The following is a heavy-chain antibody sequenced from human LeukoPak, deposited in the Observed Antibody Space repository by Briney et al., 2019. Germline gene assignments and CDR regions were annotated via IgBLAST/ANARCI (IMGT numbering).Heavy chain of an antibody. V-gene: IGHV3-48*03. CDR2: ISSSGSTI. CDR3: ARANRGYSYGYYFDY. J-gene: IGHJ4*02. Sequence: GGSLRLSCVASGFTFSSYEMNWVRQAPGKGLEGVSYISSSGSTIYYADSVKGRFTISRDNAKNSLYLQMNSLRAEDTAVYYCARANRGYSYGYYFDYWGQGTLVTVSS. D-gene: IGHD5-18*01. CDR1: GFTFSSYE.